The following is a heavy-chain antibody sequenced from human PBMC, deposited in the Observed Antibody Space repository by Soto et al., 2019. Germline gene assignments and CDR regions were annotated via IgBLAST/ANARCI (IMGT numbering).Heavy chain of an antibody. CDR1: GGTFSSYT. D-gene: IGHD2-15*01. V-gene: IGHV1-69*02. Sequence: ASVKVSCKASGGTFSSYTISWVRQAPGQGLEWMGRIIPILGIANYAQKFQGRVTITADKSTSTAYMELSSLRSEDTAVYYCVRVGAGSWNIDYWGQGTLVTVSS. J-gene: IGHJ4*02. CDR2: IIPILGIA. CDR3: VRVGAGSWNIDY.